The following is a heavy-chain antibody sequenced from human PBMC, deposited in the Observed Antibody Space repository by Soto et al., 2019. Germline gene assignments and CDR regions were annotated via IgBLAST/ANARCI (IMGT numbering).Heavy chain of an antibody. J-gene: IGHJ5*02. V-gene: IGHV4-34*01. Sequence: SETLSLTCAVYGGSFSGYYWSWIRQPPGKGLEWIGEINHSGSTNYNPSLKSRVTISVDTSKNQFSLKLSSVTAADTAVYYCARRKGLGWSLWFDPWGQGTLVTVSS. CDR3: ARRKGLGWSLWFDP. D-gene: IGHD2-15*01. CDR2: INHSGST. CDR1: GGSFSGYY.